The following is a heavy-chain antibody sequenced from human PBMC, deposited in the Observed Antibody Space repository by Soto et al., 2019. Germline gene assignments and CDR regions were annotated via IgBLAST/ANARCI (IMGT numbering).Heavy chain of an antibody. CDR2: IIPIFGTA. J-gene: IGHJ4*02. Sequence: SVKVSCKASGGTFSSYAISWVRQAPGQGLEWMGGIIPIFGTANYAQKFQGRVTITADKSTSTAYMELSSLRSEDTAVYYCARFVRPGYCSSTSCRYFDYWGQGTLVTVSS. CDR3: ARFVRPGYCSSTSCRYFDY. V-gene: IGHV1-69*06. D-gene: IGHD2-2*01. CDR1: GGTFSSYA.